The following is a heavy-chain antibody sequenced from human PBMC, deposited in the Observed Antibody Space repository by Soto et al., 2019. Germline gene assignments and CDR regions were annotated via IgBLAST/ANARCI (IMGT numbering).Heavy chain of an antibody. Sequence: QVQLVQSGAEVKKPGASVKVSCKASGYTFTSYAINWVRQATGQGLEWMGWMNPNSGNTVYAQKFQGRVTMTRNTSISTAYMELSSLRSEETAVYYCASDKVVGATGNWGQGTLVTVSS. CDR3: ASDKVVGATGN. CDR2: MNPNSGNT. CDR1: GYTFTSYA. V-gene: IGHV1-8*01. J-gene: IGHJ4*02. D-gene: IGHD1-1*01.